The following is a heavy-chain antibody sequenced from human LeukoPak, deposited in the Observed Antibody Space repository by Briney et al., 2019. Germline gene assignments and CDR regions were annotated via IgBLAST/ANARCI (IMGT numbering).Heavy chain of an antibody. V-gene: IGHV3-64*01. CDR2: LSCNGGST. CDR3: ARDGEMATPISLYFDY. D-gene: IGHD5-24*01. J-gene: IGHJ4*02. CDR1: GLTFTSYA. Sequence: GGTLRLSCAASGLTFTSYAVHWVLGTPGYLLKCVSALSCNGGSTYYANSVKGRFTISRDNSKNTLYLQMGSLRAEDMAVYYCARDGEMATPISLYFDYWGQGTLVTVSS.